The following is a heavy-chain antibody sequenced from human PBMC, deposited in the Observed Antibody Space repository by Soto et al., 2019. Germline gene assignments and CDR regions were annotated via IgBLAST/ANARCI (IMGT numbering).Heavy chain of an antibody. V-gene: IGHV1-2*02. J-gene: IGHJ6*02. CDR1: GYTFTGYY. Sequence: ASVKVSGKASGYTFTGYYMHWVRQAPGQGLEWMGWINPNSGGTNYAQKFQGRVTMTRDTSISTAYMELSRLRSDDTAVYYCARVNPYYEFWSGYPPPFYGMDVWGQGTTVTVSS. CDR3: ARVNPYYEFWSGYPPPFYGMDV. D-gene: IGHD3-3*01. CDR2: INPNSGGT.